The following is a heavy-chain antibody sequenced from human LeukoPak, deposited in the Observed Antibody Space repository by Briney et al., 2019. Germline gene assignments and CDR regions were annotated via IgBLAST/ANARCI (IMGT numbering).Heavy chain of an antibody. V-gene: IGHV4-34*01. CDR1: GGSFSGYY. J-gene: IGHJ4*02. CDR3: ARGLTRITMVRGVINPRGYFDY. CDR2: INHSGST. Sequence: SETLSLTCAVYGGSFSGYYWSWIRQPPGKGLEWIGEINHSGSTNYNPSLKSRVTISVDTSKNQFSLKLSSVTAADTAVYYCARGLTRITMVRGVINPRGYFDYWGQGTLVTVSS. D-gene: IGHD3-10*01.